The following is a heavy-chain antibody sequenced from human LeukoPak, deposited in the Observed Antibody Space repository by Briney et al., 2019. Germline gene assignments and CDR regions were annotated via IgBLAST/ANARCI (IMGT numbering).Heavy chain of an antibody. J-gene: IGHJ4*02. CDR3: ARSRGSGFDY. Sequence: TSETLSLTCTVSGGSISSSSYYWGWIRQPPRKGLEWIGSIYFSGSTYYNPSLKSRVTISVDTSKNQFSLKLSSVTAADTAVYYCARSRGSGFDYWGQGTLVTVSS. CDR2: IYFSGST. CDR1: GGSISSSSYY. V-gene: IGHV4-39*07. D-gene: IGHD6-19*01.